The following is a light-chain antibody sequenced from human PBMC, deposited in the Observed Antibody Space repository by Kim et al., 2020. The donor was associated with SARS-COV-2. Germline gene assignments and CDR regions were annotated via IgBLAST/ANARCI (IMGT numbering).Light chain of an antibody. CDR2: AAS. CDR3: QQYYSYPQT. CDR1: QGISSY. V-gene: IGKV1-8*01. Sequence: AIRMTQSPSSFSASTGDRFTITCRASQGISSYLAWYQQKPGKAPKLLIYAASTLQSGVPSRFSGSGSGTDFTLTISCLQSEDFATYYCQQYYSYPQTFGQGTKVDIK. J-gene: IGKJ1*01.